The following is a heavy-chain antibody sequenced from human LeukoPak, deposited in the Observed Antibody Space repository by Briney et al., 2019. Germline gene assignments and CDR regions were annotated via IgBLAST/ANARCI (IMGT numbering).Heavy chain of an antibody. CDR3: ARELRHPQAFGYYYGMDV. D-gene: IGHD3-3*01. Sequence: PGGSLRLSCAASGFTFSSYGMHWVRQAPGKGLEWVAVIWYDGSNKYYADSVKGRFTISRDNSKNTLYLQMNSLRAEDTAVYYCARELRHPQAFGYYYGMDVWGQGTTVTVSS. CDR1: GFTFSSYG. V-gene: IGHV3-33*01. CDR2: IWYDGSNK. J-gene: IGHJ6*02.